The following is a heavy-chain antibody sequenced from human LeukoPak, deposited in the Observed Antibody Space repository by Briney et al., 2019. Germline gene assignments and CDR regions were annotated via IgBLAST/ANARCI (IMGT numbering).Heavy chain of an antibody. CDR2: INSDGSSR. CDR1: GLTFSSHW. D-gene: IGHD6-19*01. J-gene: IGHJ4*02. V-gene: IGHV3-74*01. Sequence: PGGSLRLSCAASGLTFSSHWMHWVRQAPGKGLVWVSRINSDGSSRSYADSVKGRFTISRDNAKNTLYLQMTSLRAEDTAVYYCATEYSSGRFDYWGQGTLVTVSS. CDR3: ATEYSSGRFDY.